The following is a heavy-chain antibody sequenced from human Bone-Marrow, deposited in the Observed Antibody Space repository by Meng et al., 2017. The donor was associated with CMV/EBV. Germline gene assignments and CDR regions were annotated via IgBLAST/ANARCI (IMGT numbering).Heavy chain of an antibody. Sequence: VCGGSISSSNWWSWVRQPPGKGLEWIGEIYHSGSTNYNPSLKSRVTISVDKSKNQFSLKLSSVTAADTAVYYCARSTDYGDYYFDYWGQGTLVTVSS. J-gene: IGHJ4*02. CDR2: IYHSGST. CDR1: GGSISSSNW. CDR3: ARSTDYGDYYFDY. D-gene: IGHD4-17*01. V-gene: IGHV4-4*02.